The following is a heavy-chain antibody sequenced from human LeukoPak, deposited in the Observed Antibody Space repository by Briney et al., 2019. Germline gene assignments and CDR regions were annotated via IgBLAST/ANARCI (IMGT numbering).Heavy chain of an antibody. D-gene: IGHD3-10*01. CDR1: GFTVSSNY. J-gene: IGHJ4*02. Sequence: GGSLRLSCAASGFTVSSNYMSWVRQAPGKGLEWVSVIYSGGSTYYADSVKGRFTISRDNSKNTLYLQMNSLRAEDTAVYYCARGPSVRGEKHHDYWGQGTLVTVSS. V-gene: IGHV3-66*01. CDR3: ARGPSVRGEKHHDY. CDR2: IYSGGST.